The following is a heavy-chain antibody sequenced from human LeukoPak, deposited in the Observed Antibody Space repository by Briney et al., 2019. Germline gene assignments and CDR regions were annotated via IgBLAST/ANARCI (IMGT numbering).Heavy chain of an antibody. V-gene: IGHV3-11*04. CDR1: GFTFSDYY. D-gene: IGHD3-3*01. CDR2: ISSGSTI. CDR3: ARDPGIFGVVFDY. J-gene: IGHJ4*02. Sequence: GGSLRLSCAASGFTFSDYYMSWIRQAPGKGLEWVSYISSGSTIYYADSVKGRFTISRDNAKNSLYLQMNSLRAEDTAVYYCARDPGIFGVVFDYWGQGTLVTVSS.